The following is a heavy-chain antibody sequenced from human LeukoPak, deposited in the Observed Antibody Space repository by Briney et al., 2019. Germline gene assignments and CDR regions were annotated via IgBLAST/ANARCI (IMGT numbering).Heavy chain of an antibody. D-gene: IGHD3-22*01. CDR2: INPNSGGT. J-gene: IGHJ4*02. CDR1: GYTFTGYY. V-gene: IGHV1-2*02. Sequence: SVKVSCKASGYTFTGYYMHWVRQAPGQGLEWMGWINPNSGGTNYAQKFQGRVTMTRDTSISTAYMELSRLRSDDTAVYYCARDYYYDSSGSTPPVDYFDYWGQGTLVTVSS. CDR3: ARDYYYDSSGSTPPVDYFDY.